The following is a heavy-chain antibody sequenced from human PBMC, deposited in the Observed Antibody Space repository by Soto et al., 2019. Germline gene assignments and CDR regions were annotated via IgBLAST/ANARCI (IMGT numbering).Heavy chain of an antibody. D-gene: IGHD5-18*01. Sequence: LRLSCAASGFTFSDYYMSWIRQAPGKGLEWVSYISSSGSTIYYADSVKGRFTISRDNAKNSLYLQMNSLRAEDTAVYYCARDVDTAMGNYYGMDVWGQGTTVTVSS. J-gene: IGHJ6*02. CDR1: GFTFSDYY. CDR3: ARDVDTAMGNYYGMDV. V-gene: IGHV3-11*01. CDR2: ISSSGSTI.